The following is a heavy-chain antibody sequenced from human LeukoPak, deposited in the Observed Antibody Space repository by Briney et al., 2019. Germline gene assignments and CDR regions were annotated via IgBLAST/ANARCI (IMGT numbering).Heavy chain of an antibody. CDR3: AKDQSNCSGGSCHQDSTDY. J-gene: IGHJ4*02. CDR2: ISYDGSNK. D-gene: IGHD2-15*01. Sequence: PGGSLRLSCAASGFTFSSYAMHWVRQAPGRGLEWVAVISYDGSNKYYADSVKGRFTISRDNSKNTLYLQMNSLRAEDTAVYYCAKDQSNCSGGSCHQDSTDYWGQGTLVTVSS. CDR1: GFTFSSYA. V-gene: IGHV3-30-3*01.